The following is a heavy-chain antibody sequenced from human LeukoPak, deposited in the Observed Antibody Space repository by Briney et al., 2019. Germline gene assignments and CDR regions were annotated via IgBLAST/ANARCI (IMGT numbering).Heavy chain of an antibody. CDR2: IHYTGST. Sequence: SETLSLTCTVSGASISGYYWSWIRQPPGKGLEWIGYIHYTGSTNYNPSLKGRVTLSLDTSKNQFSLKLSSVTAADTAVYYCARYSSGWYGFFDYWGQGTLVTVSS. D-gene: IGHD6-19*01. CDR3: ARYSSGWYGFFDY. CDR1: GASISGYY. J-gene: IGHJ4*02. V-gene: IGHV4-59*12.